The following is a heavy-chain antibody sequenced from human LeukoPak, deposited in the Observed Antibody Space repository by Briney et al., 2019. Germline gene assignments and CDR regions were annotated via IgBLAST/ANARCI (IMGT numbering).Heavy chain of an antibody. CDR3: AREGCSSTSCQHDY. CDR1: GFTFSSYS. Sequence: GGSLRLSCAASGFTFSSYSMNWVRQAPGKGLEWVSSISSSSSYIYYADSVKGRFTISRDNSKNTLYLQMNSLRAEDTAVYYCAREGCSSTSCQHDYWGQGTLVTVSS. D-gene: IGHD2-2*01. CDR2: ISSSSSYI. V-gene: IGHV3-21*01. J-gene: IGHJ4*02.